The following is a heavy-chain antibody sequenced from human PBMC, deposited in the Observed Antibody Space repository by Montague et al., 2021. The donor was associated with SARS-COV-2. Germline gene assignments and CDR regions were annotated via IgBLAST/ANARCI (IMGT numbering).Heavy chain of an antibody. J-gene: IGHJ4*02. CDR1: GFTFTNFA. CDR3: ASSYGFWYLAY. V-gene: IGHV3-23*01. Sequence: SLRLSCAASGFTFTNFAMTWVRQAPGKGLEWVSSIDTSGGDTYYADSVKGRFTISRDNSRNTVYLQLNSLRAEDTALYYCASSYGFWYLAYWGQGTLVTVSS. CDR2: IDTSGGDT. D-gene: IGHD4-23*01.